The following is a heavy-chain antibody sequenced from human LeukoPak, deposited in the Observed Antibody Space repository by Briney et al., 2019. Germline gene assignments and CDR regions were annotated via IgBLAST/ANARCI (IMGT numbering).Heavy chain of an antibody. CDR3: ARDGPVELRYYMDV. D-gene: IGHD1-7*01. V-gene: IGHV3-7*03. Sequence: RTGGSLRLSCAASGFTFSSYWMSWVRQAPGKGLEWVANIKKDGSEKFYVDSVKGRFTISRDNAKNSLYLQMNSLRAEDTALYYCARDGPVELRYYMDVWGKGTTVTVSS. CDR1: GFTFSSYW. J-gene: IGHJ6*03. CDR2: IKKDGSEK.